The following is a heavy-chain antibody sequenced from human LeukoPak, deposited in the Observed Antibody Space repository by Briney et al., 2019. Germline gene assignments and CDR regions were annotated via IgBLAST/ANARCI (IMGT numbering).Heavy chain of an antibody. CDR1: GFTFSTYA. CDR2: ISDSGGNT. Sequence: GGSLRLSCAASGFTFSTYAMSWVRLAPEKGLEWVSTISDSGGNTYYADSVKGRFTISRDNSKNTLYLQMNSLRAEDTAFYYCAKSHSVAQRGYFDFWGQETLVTVSS. J-gene: IGHJ4*02. D-gene: IGHD3-10*01. CDR3: AKSHSVAQRGYFDF. V-gene: IGHV3-23*01.